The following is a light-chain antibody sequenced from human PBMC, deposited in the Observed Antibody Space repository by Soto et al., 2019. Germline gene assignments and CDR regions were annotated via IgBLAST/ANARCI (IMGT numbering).Light chain of an antibody. CDR3: ATWDDSMSGV. J-gene: IGLJ2*01. Sequence: QSVLTQPPSASGTPGQRVTISCSGSSSNIGSNYVYWYQQFPGTAPKLLINRNDQRPSGVPDRFSGSKSGTSASLAISGLRPEDEADYYCATWDDSMSGVFGGGTQLTVL. V-gene: IGLV1-47*01. CDR2: RND. CDR1: SSNIGSNY.